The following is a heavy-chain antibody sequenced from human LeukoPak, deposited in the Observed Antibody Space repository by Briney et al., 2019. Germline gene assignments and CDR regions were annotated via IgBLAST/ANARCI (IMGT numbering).Heavy chain of an antibody. CDR2: INHSGST. J-gene: IGHJ6*03. V-gene: IGHV4-34*01. CDR3: ARDVVTTWAYYYYYMDV. D-gene: IGHD5-12*01. Sequence: SETLSLTCAVYGGSFSGYYWSWIRQPPGKGLEWIGEINHSGSTNYNPSLKSRVTISVDTSKNQFSLKLSSVTAADTAVYYCARDVVTTWAYYYYYMDVWGKGTTVTVSS. CDR1: GGSFSGYY.